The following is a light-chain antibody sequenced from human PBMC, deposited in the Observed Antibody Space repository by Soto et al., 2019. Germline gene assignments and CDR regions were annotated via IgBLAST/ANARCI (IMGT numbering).Light chain of an antibody. CDR1: QSVGRDY. Sequence: EIVLTQSPGTLSLSPGERATLSCRASQSVGRDYLAWFQQKPGQAPRLLIYDASSRATGIPDRFSGSGSGTHFTLTISRLEPEDFAVYYCQQYATSPITFGQGTRLEIK. CDR2: DAS. CDR3: QQYATSPIT. V-gene: IGKV3-20*01. J-gene: IGKJ5*01.